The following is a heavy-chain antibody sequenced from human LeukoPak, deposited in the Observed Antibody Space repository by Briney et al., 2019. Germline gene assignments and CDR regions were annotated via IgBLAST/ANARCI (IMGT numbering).Heavy chain of an antibody. CDR1: GFTFSGSA. CDR3: TRLGYYYGSGSPNQY. V-gene: IGHV3-73*01. CDR2: IRSKANSYAT. J-gene: IGHJ4*02. D-gene: IGHD3-10*01. Sequence: GGSLRLSCAASGFTFSGSAMHWVRQASGKGLEWVGRIRSKANSYATAYAASVKGRFTISRDDSKNTAYLQMNSLKTEETAVYYCTRLGYYYGSGSPNQYWGQGTLVTVSS.